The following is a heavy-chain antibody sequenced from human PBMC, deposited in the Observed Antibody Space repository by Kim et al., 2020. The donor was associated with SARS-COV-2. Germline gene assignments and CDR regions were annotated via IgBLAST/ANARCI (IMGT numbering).Heavy chain of an antibody. CDR1: GFTFRSYC. V-gene: IGHV3-74*01. J-gene: IGHJ4*01. CDR3: ARRGDETAMAHEY. Sequence: GGSLRLSCAASGFTFRSYCMHWVRQAPGKGLVWVSRLNTDGSTTNYADSVKGCFILSRNNTKTPVYLQMNSLGDEDTAVYYCARRGDETAMAHEYWG. D-gene: IGHD5-18*01. CDR2: LNTDGSTT.